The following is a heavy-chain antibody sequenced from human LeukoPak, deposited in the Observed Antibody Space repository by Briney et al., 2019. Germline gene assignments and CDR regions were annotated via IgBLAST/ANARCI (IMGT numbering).Heavy chain of an antibody. CDR2: IFYTGST. Sequence: SETLSLTCTVSGGSISSYYWSWIRQPPGKGLEWIGYIFYTGSTNYNPSLKSRVTISVLTSKNRFSLKLSSVTAADTAVYYCATPTGGDDAFDIWGQGTMVTVSS. V-gene: IGHV4-59*01. D-gene: IGHD4-23*01. J-gene: IGHJ3*02. CDR1: GGSISSYY. CDR3: ATPTGGDDAFDI.